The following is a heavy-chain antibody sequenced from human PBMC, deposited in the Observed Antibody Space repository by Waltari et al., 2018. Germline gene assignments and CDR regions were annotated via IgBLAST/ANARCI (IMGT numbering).Heavy chain of an antibody. J-gene: IGHJ6*02. D-gene: IGHD3-10*01. CDR1: GGSISSYY. CDR3: ATESDGSGTYYYYGMDV. V-gene: IGHV4-4*07. Sequence: QVQLQESGPGLVKPSETLSLTCTVSGGSISSYYWSWIRQPAGKGLEWIGRIYTSGSTNYNPSLKSRVTISVDKSKNQFSLKLSSVTAADTAVYYCATESDGSGTYYYYGMDVWGQGTTVTVSS. CDR2: IYTSGST.